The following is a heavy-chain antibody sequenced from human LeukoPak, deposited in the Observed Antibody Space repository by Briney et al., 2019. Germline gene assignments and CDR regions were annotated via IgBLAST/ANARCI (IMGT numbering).Heavy chain of an antibody. D-gene: IGHD6-13*01. CDR1: GGSISSSNW. J-gene: IGHJ3*02. CDR2: IYHSGST. Sequence: PSETLSLTCAVSGGSISSSNWWSWVRQPPGKGLEWIGEIYHSGSTNYNPSLKSRVTISVDKSKNQFSLKLSSVTAADTAVYYCARDREQPFMSAQDAFDIWGQGTMVTVSS. V-gene: IGHV4-4*02. CDR3: ARDREQPFMSAQDAFDI.